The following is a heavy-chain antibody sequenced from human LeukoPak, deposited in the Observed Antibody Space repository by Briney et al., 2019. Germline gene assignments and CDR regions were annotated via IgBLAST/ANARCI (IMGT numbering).Heavy chain of an antibody. Sequence: ASLKDSCKASGYTFTSYALAWVRQAPGQGLECMGWINTNTGNPTYAQDFTGRFVFSLDTSVSTAYLQISTLKDEDTAVDYGARERPGVIFDYWGQGTLVTVSS. D-gene: IGHD3-10*01. CDR1: GYTFTSYA. CDR3: ARERPGVIFDY. V-gene: IGHV7-4-1*02. J-gene: IGHJ4*02. CDR2: INTNTGNP.